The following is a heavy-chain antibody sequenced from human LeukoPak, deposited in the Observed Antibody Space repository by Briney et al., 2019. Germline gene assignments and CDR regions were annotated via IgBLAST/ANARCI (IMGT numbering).Heavy chain of an antibody. CDR2: IRSKAYGGTT. J-gene: IGHJ5*02. V-gene: IGHV3-49*03. CDR1: GFTFGDYA. D-gene: IGHD3-3*01. CDR3: AASDYDFWSGRPSWFDP. Sequence: PGRSLRLSCTASGFTFGDYAMSWFRQAPGKGLEWVGSIRSKAYGGTTEYAASVKGRFTISRDDSKSIAYLQMNSLKTEDTAVYYCAASDYDFWSGRPSWFDPWGQGTLVTVSS.